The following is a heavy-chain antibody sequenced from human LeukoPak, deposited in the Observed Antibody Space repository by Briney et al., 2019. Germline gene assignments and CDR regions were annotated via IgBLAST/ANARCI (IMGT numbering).Heavy chain of an antibody. Sequence: GGSLRLSCAASGFTFSNAWMNWVRQAPGKGLEWVSSISSSSSYIYYADSVKGRFTISRDNAKNSLYLQMNSLRAEDTAVYYCARDPHYYDSSGYPGLDYWGQGTLVTVSS. CDR1: GFTFSNAW. V-gene: IGHV3-21*01. CDR2: ISSSSSYI. CDR3: ARDPHYYDSSGYPGLDY. J-gene: IGHJ4*02. D-gene: IGHD3-22*01.